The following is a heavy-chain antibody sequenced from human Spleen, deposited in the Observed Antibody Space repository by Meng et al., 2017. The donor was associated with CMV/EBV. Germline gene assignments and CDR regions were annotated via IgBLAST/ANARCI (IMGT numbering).Heavy chain of an antibody. V-gene: IGHV3-48*03. CDR2: ISSTSTTL. CDR3: ARPVIIGSLRSKWVDP. J-gene: IGHJ5*02. Sequence: LSLTCEASGFRFSSYEMNWVRQAPGKGLEWVSYISSTSTTLYYADSVKGRFTISRDNAKNSLYLQMNSLRAEDTAVYYCARPVIIGSLRSKWVDPWGQGTPVTVSS. CDR1: GFRFSSYE. D-gene: IGHD3-10*01.